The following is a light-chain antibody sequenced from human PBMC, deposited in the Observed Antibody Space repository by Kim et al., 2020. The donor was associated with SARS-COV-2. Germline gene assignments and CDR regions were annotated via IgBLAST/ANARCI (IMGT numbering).Light chain of an antibody. J-gene: IGKJ5*01. V-gene: IGKV1-17*01. CDR2: GAS. CDR3: LQHSTYPIT. Sequence: ASVGDRVTINCRARQDIRNDLGWYQQNPGRAPKRLIYGASSLQSGVPSRFSGSGSGTEFTLTISSVQPEDFATYFCLQHSTYPITFGQGTRLEIK. CDR1: QDIRND.